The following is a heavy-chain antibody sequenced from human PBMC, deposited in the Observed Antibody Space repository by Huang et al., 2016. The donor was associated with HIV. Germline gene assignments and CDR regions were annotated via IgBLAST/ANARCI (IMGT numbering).Heavy chain of an antibody. J-gene: IGHJ4*02. V-gene: IGHV1-24*01. CDR2: FDPEIGET. CDR1: ESTLTELS. Sequence: QVQLVQSRAEVKKPGASVKVSCKVSESTLTELSIHWVRQPPGKGLEWMGVFDPEIGETIYGQKFQGGVTRTKDTSTETAFMELSGLRPEDTAVYYCATGFDVFFDFWGQGTLVTVSS. CDR3: ATGFDVFFDF. D-gene: IGHD3-9*01.